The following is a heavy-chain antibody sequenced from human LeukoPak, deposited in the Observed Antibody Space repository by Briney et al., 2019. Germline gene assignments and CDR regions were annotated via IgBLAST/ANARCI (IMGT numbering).Heavy chain of an antibody. J-gene: IGHJ4*02. CDR3: TTARPGY. V-gene: IGHV3-49*03. CDR2: IRNTPYGGTT. Sequence: GGSLRLSCTASGFKFDDYNMSWFRQAPGKGLEWVGLIRNTPYGGTTVYGASVKGRFIISRDDSKTTAYLQLSSLKTEDTAAYYCTTARPGYWGQGTLVTVSS. CDR1: GFKFDDYN.